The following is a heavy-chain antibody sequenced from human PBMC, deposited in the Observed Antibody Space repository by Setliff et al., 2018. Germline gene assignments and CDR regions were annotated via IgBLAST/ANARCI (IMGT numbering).Heavy chain of an antibody. CDR3: ARGGRDIVVVVAANYYYYMDV. CDR2: IIPILGIA. Sequence: VKVSCKASGGTFSSYAISWVRQAPGQGLEWMGGIIPILGIANYARKFQGRVTITADKSTSTAYMELSSLRSEDTAVYYCARGGRDIVVVVAANYYYYMDVWGKGTTVTVSS. D-gene: IGHD2-15*01. J-gene: IGHJ6*03. CDR1: GGTFSSYA. V-gene: IGHV1-69*10.